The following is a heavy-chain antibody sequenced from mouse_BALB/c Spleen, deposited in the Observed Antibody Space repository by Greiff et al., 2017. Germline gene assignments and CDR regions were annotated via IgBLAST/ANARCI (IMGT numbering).Heavy chain of an antibody. CDR3: ARLGYYLFSWFAY. V-gene: IGHV1S29*02. D-gene: IGHD2-1*01. CDR1: GYTFTDYN. CDR2: IYPYNGGT. J-gene: IGHJ3*01. Sequence: EVQLQQSGPELVKPGASVKISCKASGYTFTDYNMHWVKQSHGKSLEWIGYIYPYNGGTGYNQKFKSKATLTVDNSSSTAYMELRSLTSEDSAVYYCARLGYYLFSWFAYWGQGTLVTVSA.